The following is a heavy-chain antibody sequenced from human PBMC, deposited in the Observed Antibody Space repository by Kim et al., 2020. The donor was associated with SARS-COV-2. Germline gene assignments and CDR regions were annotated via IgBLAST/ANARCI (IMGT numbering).Heavy chain of an antibody. D-gene: IGHD4-17*01. CDR1: GGSFSGYY. V-gene: IGHV4-34*01. Sequence: SETLSLTCAVYGGSFSGYYWSWIRQPPGKGLEWIGEINHSGSTNYNPSLKSRVTISVDTSKNQFSLKLSSVTAADTAVYYCARGDPGGDYDPYYYYGMDVWGQGTTVTVSS. CDR3: ARGDPGGDYDPYYYYGMDV. CDR2: INHSGST. J-gene: IGHJ6*02.